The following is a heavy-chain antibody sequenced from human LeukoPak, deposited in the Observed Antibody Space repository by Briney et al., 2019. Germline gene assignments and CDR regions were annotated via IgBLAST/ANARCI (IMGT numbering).Heavy chain of an antibody. J-gene: IGHJ4*02. CDR1: GGSISSSSYY. CDR3: ARPGGIMEDY. D-gene: IGHD1-26*01. V-gene: IGHV4-39*01. Sequence: PSETLSLTCTVSGGSISSSSYYWGWIRQPPGKGLEWIGSIYYSGSTYYNPSLKSRVTISVDTSKNQFPLKLSSVTAADTAVYYCARPGGIMEDYWGQGTLVTVSS. CDR2: IYYSGST.